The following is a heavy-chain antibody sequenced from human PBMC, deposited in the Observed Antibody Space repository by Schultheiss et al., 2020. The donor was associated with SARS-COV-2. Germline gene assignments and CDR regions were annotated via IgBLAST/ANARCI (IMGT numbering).Heavy chain of an antibody. CDR1: GFTFSSYW. V-gene: IGHV3-7*01. J-gene: IGHJ2*01. D-gene: IGHD1-1*01. CDR2: IKQDGSEK. CDR3: ARWNSLGYWYFDL. Sequence: GGSLRLSCAASGFTFSSYWMSWVRQAPGKGLEWVANIKQDGSEKYYVDSVKGRFTISRDNAKNSLYLQMNSLRAEDTAVYYCARWNSLGYWYFDLWGRGTLVTVSS.